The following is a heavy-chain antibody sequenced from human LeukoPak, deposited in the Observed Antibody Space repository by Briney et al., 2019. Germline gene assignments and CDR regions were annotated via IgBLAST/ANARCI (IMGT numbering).Heavy chain of an antibody. D-gene: IGHD2-15*01. Sequence: PGGSLRLSCAASGFTFSSYAMSWVRQAPGKGLEWVSGTSGSGGSTYYAGSVKGRFTISRDNSKNTLYLQMNSLRVEHTAVYYCANKGGSQCYSHLDSWGQGTLVTVSS. J-gene: IGHJ4*02. CDR1: GFTFSSYA. CDR2: TSGSGGST. V-gene: IGHV3-23*01. CDR3: ANKGGSQCYSHLDS.